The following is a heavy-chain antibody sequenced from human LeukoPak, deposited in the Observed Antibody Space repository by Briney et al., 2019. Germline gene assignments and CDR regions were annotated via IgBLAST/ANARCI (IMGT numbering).Heavy chain of an antibody. CDR1: NGSFSGYH. J-gene: IGHJ5*02. CDR3: ARASWSGGGGFDT. CDR2: VNEDGNN. Sequence: SETLSLTCAVDNGSFSGYHWSWIRQSPGKGLEWIGEVNEDGNNYFNPSLRGRVSVSIDTSRNHFSLKLMSVTGADTAVYNCARASWSGGGGFDTWGQGTLVTVSS. D-gene: IGHD3-3*01. V-gene: IGHV4-34*01.